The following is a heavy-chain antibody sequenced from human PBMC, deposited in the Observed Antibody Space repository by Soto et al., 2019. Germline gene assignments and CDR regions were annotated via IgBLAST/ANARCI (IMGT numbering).Heavy chain of an antibody. J-gene: IGHJ6*02. CDR3: ARPASGIAARPYYYYYGMDV. CDR1: GYTFTSYA. D-gene: IGHD6-6*01. CDR2: INAGNGNT. Sequence: QVPLVQSGAEVKKPGASVKVSCKASGYTFTSYAMHWVRQAPGQRLEWMGWINAGNGNTKYSQKFQGRVTITRDTSASTAYRELSSLRSEDTAVYYCARPASGIAARPYYYYYGMDVWGQGTTVTVSS. V-gene: IGHV1-3*01.